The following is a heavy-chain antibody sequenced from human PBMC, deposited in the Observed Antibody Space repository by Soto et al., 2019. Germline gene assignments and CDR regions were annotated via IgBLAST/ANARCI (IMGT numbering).Heavy chain of an antibody. J-gene: IGHJ6*02. CDR2: INSDGSST. V-gene: IGHV3-74*01. Sequence: GGSLRLSCAASGFTFSSYWMHWVRQAPGKGLVWVSRINSDGSSTSYADSVKGRFTISRDNAKNTLYLQMNSLRAEDTAVYYCARRITGTTRYYYYYGMDVWGQGTTVTVSS. CDR3: ARRITGTTRYYYYYGMDV. CDR1: GFTFSSYW. D-gene: IGHD1-7*01.